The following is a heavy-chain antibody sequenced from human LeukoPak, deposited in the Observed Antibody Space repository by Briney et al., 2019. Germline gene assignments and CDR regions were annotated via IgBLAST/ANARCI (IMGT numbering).Heavy chain of an antibody. D-gene: IGHD6-13*01. CDR1: GDSVSSNSAA. J-gene: IGHJ4*02. V-gene: IGHV6-1*01. CDR3: ARVGLWGSSRYSSFDY. CDR2: TYYRSKWYN. Sequence: SQTLSLTCAISGDSVSSNSAAWNWIRQSPSGGLEWLGRTYYRSKWYNDYAVSVKSRITINPDTSKNQFSLQLNSVTPEDTAVYYCARVGLWGSSRYSSFDYWGQGTLVTVSS.